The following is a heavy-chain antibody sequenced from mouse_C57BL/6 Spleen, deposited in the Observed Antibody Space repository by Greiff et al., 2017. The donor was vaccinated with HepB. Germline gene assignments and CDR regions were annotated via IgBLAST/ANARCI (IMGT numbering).Heavy chain of an antibody. CDR3: ARGLVYYGSSYGAMDY. J-gene: IGHJ4*01. D-gene: IGHD1-1*01. CDR2: INPSTGGT. CDR1: GYSFTGYY. V-gene: IGHV1-42*01. Sequence: EVQLQQSGPELVKPGASVKISCKASGYSFTGYYMNWVKQSPEKSLEWIGEINPSTGGTTYNQKFKAKATLTVDKSSSTAYMQLKSLTSEDSAVYYCARGLVYYGSSYGAMDYWGQGTSVTVSS.